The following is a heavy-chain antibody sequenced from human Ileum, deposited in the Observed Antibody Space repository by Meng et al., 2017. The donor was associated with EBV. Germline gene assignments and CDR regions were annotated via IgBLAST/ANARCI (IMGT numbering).Heavy chain of an antibody. J-gene: IGHJ4*02. CDR2: IYYSGTT. Sequence: QGQLQESGPGLLKPSATLSLTCAVSGYSISTTNWWGWIRQPPGKGLEWIGHIYYSGTTYNNPSLKSRVTMSIDPSKNQFSLKLSSVTAVDTAVYYCARNSESGSYIDYWGLGTLVTVSS. V-gene: IGHV4-28*01. D-gene: IGHD1-26*01. CDR3: ARNSESGSYIDY. CDR1: GYSISTTNW.